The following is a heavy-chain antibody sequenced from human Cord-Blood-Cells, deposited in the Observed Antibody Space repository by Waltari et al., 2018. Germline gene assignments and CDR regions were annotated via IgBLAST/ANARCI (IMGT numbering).Heavy chain of an antibody. V-gene: IGHV1-8*01. CDR1: GYPLTSYD. Sequence: QVQLVQSGAEVQQPGASVKVSCKASGYPLTSYDINWVRPATGQGLEWMGWMNPNSGNTGYAQKFQGRVTMTRNTSISTAYMELSSLRSEDTAVYYCAREVLYGGYYGMDVWGQGTTVTVSS. CDR2: MNPNSGNT. J-gene: IGHJ6*02. CDR3: AREVLYGGYYGMDV. D-gene: IGHD3-10*01.